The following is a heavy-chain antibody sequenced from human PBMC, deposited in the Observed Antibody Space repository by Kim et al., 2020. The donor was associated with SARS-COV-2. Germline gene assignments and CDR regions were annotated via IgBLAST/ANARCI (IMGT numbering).Heavy chain of an antibody. Sequence: ASVKVSCKASGYTFTSYGISWVRQAPGQGLEWMGWISAYNGNTNYAQKLQGRVTMTTDTSTSTAYMELRSLRSDDTAVYYCAREVGKNWNPPPWDEYYYYYGMDVWGQGTTVTVSS. CDR1: GYTFTSYG. CDR3: AREVGKNWNPPPWDEYYYYYGMDV. CDR2: ISAYNGNT. D-gene: IGHD1-1*01. V-gene: IGHV1-18*04. J-gene: IGHJ6*02.